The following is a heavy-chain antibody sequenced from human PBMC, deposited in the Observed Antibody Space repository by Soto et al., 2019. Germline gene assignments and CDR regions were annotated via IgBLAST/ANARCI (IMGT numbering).Heavy chain of an antibody. J-gene: IGHJ5*02. CDR3: AREREGTRRASAARLDWFDP. CDR1: GDSVSSNSAA. V-gene: IGHV6-1*01. D-gene: IGHD6-6*01. CDR2: AYYRSKWYN. Sequence: SQTLSLTCAISGDSVSSNSAAWNWIRQSPSRGLEWLGRAYYRSKWYNDYAVSVKSRITINPDTSKNQFSLQLNSVTPEDTAVYYCAREREGTRRASAARLDWFDPWGQGTPVTVSS.